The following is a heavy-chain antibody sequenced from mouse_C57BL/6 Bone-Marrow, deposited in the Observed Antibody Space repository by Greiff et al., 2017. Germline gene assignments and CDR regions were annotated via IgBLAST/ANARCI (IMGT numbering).Heavy chain of an antibody. CDR3: SCSGPLGRSFDY. CDR2: IYPTSGRT. V-gene: IGHV1-55*01. J-gene: IGHJ2*01. D-gene: IGHD3-1*01. CDR1: GFTFTSYW. Sequence: QVQLQQPGAELVKPGASVKMSCTASGFTFTSYWITWVKQRPGQGLEWIGEIYPTSGRTNYNEKFKSKAILTVDTTSNTADMQLSSLTSEDSAVFTCSCSGPLGRSFDYWGQGTTLTVSS.